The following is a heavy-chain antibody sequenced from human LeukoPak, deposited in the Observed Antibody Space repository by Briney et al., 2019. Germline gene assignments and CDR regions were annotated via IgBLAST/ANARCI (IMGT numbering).Heavy chain of an antibody. CDR1: GFTFSSYA. Sequence: GGSLRLSCAASGFTFSSYAMSWVRQAPGKGLEWVSAISGSGGSTYYADSVKGRFTISRDNSKNTLYLQMNSLRAEGTAVYYCAKVPPPASIAAAAYYFDYWGQGTLVTVSS. D-gene: IGHD6-13*01. CDR2: ISGSGGST. V-gene: IGHV3-23*01. CDR3: AKVPPPASIAAAAYYFDY. J-gene: IGHJ4*02.